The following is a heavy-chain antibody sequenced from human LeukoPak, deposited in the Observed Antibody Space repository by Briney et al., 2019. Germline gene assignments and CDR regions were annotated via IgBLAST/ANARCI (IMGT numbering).Heavy chain of an antibody. J-gene: IGHJ4*02. V-gene: IGHV4-59*08. CDR2: IYYSGTT. CDR3: ARHPLTAYDY. D-gene: IGHD1-14*01. Sequence: PSETLSLTCTVSGGSISNYYWSWIRQPPGKGPEWIGYIYYSGTTTYNPSLRSRVTISVDTSKNQFSLKLSSVTAADTAVYYCARHPLTAYDYWGQGTLVTVSS. CDR1: GGSISNYY.